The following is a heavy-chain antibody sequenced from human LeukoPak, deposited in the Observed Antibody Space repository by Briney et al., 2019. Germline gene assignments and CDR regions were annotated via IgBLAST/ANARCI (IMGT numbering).Heavy chain of an antibody. V-gene: IGHV3-30-3*01. Sequence: GGSLRLSCAASGFSFSTYDMSWVRQAPGKGLEWVAVISYDGSNKYYADSVKGRFTISRDNSKNTLYLQMNSLRAEDTAVYYCARFLSMVYAPYYFDYWGQGTLVTVSS. CDR1: GFSFSTYD. D-gene: IGHD2-8*01. CDR2: ISYDGSNK. CDR3: ARFLSMVYAPYYFDY. J-gene: IGHJ4*02.